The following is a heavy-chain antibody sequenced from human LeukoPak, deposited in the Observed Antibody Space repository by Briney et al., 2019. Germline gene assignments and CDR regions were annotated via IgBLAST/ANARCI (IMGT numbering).Heavy chain of an antibody. Sequence: GSSLRLSCAASGFTFSSYDMHWVRQAPGKGLEWVTVISFDGSNKYCADSVKGRFTISRDDSKNTLYLQMNSLRAEDTAVYYCARDIESGYFDYWGQGTLVTVSS. J-gene: IGHJ4*02. CDR3: ARDIESGYFDY. D-gene: IGHD3-16*02. CDR1: GFTFSSYD. V-gene: IGHV3-33*01. CDR2: ISFDGSNK.